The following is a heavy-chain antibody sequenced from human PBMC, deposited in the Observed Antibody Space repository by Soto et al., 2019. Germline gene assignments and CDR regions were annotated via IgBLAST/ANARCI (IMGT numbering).Heavy chain of an antibody. CDR3: ARGRYCLTGRCFPNWFDS. V-gene: IGHV4-30-4*01. CDR2: IYKSATT. D-gene: IGHD7-27*01. Sequence: SETLSLTCSVSGDSISNLDYFWAWIRQPPGQALEYIGYIYKSATTYYNPSFESRVAISVDTSNSQFSLNVTSVTAADTAVYFCARGRYCLTGRCFPNWFDSWGQGSLVTVSS. J-gene: IGHJ5*01. CDR1: GDSISNLDYF.